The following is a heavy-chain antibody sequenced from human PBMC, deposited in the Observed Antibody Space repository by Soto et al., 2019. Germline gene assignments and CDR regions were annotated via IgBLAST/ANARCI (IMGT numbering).Heavy chain of an antibody. CDR1: GGSISSSSYY. V-gene: IGHV4-39*01. CDR2: IYYSGST. Sequence: SETLSLTCTVSGGSISSSSYYWGWIRQPPGKGLEWIGSIYYSGSTYYNPSLKSRVTISVDTSKNQFSLKLSSVTAADTAVYYCARRLIGYYYGMDVWGQGTTVTVSS. CDR3: ARRLIGYYYGMDV. J-gene: IGHJ6*02. D-gene: IGHD3-22*01.